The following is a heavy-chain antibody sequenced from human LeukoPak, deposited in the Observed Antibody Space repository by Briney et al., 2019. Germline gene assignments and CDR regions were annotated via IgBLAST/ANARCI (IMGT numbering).Heavy chain of an antibody. D-gene: IGHD3-3*01. J-gene: IGHJ5*02. V-gene: IGHV1-2*02. CDR1: GYTFTGYY. CDR2: INPNSGGT. CDR3: ARDVRYFDFWSGYYIFDP. Sequence: ASVKVSCKASGYTFTGYYMHWVRQAPGQGLEWMGWINPNSGGTNYAQKFQGRVTMTTDTSISTAYMELSRLRSDDTAVYYCARDVRYFDFWSGYYIFDPWGQGTLVTVSS.